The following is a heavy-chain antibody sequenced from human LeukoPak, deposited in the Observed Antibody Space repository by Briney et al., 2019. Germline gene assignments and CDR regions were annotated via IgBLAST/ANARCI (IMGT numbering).Heavy chain of an antibody. CDR2: ISWNSGSI. CDR3: AKDIGYGGNPIGYYYYGMDV. CDR1: GFTFDDYA. D-gene: IGHD4-23*01. Sequence: GGSLRLSCAASGFTFDDYAMHWVRQAPGKGLEWVSGISWNSGSIGYADSVKGRFTISRDNAKNSLYLQMNSLRAEDTALYYCAKDIGYGGNPIGYYYYGMDVWGQGTTVTVSS. V-gene: IGHV3-9*01. J-gene: IGHJ6*02.